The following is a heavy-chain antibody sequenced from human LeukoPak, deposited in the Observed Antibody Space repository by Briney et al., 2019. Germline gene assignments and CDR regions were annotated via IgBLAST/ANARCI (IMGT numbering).Heavy chain of an antibody. CDR3: ARAAIAARPDF. CDR2: IIPLFGTS. D-gene: IGHD6-6*01. V-gene: IGHV1-69*13. CDR1: GDTFSGYS. Sequence: SVKVSCKASGDTFSGYSINWVRQAPGLGLEWMGGIIPLFGTSKYAEKFQGRVTITADESSTTAYMQMHSLTSEDTAVYYCARAAIAARPDFWGQGTLVTVSS. J-gene: IGHJ4*02.